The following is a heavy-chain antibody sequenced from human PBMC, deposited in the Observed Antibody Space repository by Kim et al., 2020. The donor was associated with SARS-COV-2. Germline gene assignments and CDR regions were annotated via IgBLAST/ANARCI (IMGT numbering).Heavy chain of an antibody. Sequence: GGSLRLSCAASGFTFSDYYMSWIRQAPGKGLEWVSYISSSSSYTNYADSVKGRFTISRDNAKNSLYLQMNSLRAEDTAVYYCARRNVHSSSPLYDYWGQGTLVTVSS. D-gene: IGHD6-6*01. CDR2: ISSSSSYT. CDR3: ARRNVHSSSPLYDY. V-gene: IGHV3-11*03. J-gene: IGHJ4*02. CDR1: GFTFSDYY.